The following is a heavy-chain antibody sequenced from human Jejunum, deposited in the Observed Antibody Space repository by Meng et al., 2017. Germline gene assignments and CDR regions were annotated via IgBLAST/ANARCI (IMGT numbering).Heavy chain of an antibody. CDR3: ARDRGATYSFDY. D-gene: IGHD1-26*01. CDR1: GYTFINNA. V-gene: IGHV1-3*04. Sequence: VQRVQSGAEVKKPGASVTVSCKASGYTFINNALHWMPQAPGQSLEGVGWINTGRGDTKYSQNLQGRVTITRDTSASTTYMELRSLKSEDTATYYCARDRGATYSFDYWGQGTLVTVSS. J-gene: IGHJ4*02. CDR2: INTGRGDT.